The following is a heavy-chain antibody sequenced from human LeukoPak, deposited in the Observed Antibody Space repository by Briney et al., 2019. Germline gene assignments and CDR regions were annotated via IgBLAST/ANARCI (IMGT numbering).Heavy chain of an antibody. CDR3: AKDVRPGGGGMDV. CDR2: ISDNGRST. Sequence: PGGSLRLSCAASGFTFRNLAMNWVRQAPGKGLEWVSTISDNGRSTHYADSVKGRFTISRDNSKNTLDLRMNSLKDEDTAIYYCAKDVRPGGGGMDVWGQGTTVTVSS. CDR1: GFTFRNLA. J-gene: IGHJ6*02. D-gene: IGHD3-10*02. V-gene: IGHV3-23*01.